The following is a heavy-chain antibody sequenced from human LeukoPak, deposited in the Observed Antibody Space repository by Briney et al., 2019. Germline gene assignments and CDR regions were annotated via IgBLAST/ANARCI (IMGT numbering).Heavy chain of an antibody. CDR1: GFTFSSYA. CDR3: AKRRYCSNTRCHDFDY. CDR2: ISGSGGST. V-gene: IGHV3-23*01. J-gene: IGHJ4*02. Sequence: PGGSLRLSCAASGFTFSSYAMSWVRQAPGKGLEWVSAISGSGGSTYYADSVKGRFTISRDNSKNTLYLQMNSLRAEDTAVYYCAKRRYCSNTRCHDFDYWGQGTLVTVSS. D-gene: IGHD2-2*01.